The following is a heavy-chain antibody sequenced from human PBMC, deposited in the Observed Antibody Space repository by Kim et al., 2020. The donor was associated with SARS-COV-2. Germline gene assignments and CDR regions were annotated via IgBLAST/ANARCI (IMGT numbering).Heavy chain of an antibody. CDR1: GGSISSSSYY. V-gene: IGHV4-39*01. Sequence: SETLSLTCTVSGGSISSSSYYWGWIRQPPGKGLEWIGSIYYSGSTYYNPSLKSRVTISVDTSKNQFSLKLSSVTAADTAVYYCARQPASIVLMVYVRGPFDYWGQGTLVTVSS. CDR2: IYYSGST. J-gene: IGHJ4*02. CDR3: ARQPASIVLMVYVRGPFDY. D-gene: IGHD2-8*01.